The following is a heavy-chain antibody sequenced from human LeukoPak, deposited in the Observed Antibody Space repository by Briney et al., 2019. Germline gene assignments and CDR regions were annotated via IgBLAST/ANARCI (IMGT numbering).Heavy chain of an antibody. Sequence: KASETLSLTCTVSGGSISSSSYYWGWIRQPPGKGLEWIGSIYYSGSTYYNPSLKSRVTISVDTSKNQFSLKLSSVTAADTAVYYCAAYSSSWYYYISDYWGQGTLVTVSS. V-gene: IGHV4-39*07. CDR3: AAYSSSWYYYISDY. D-gene: IGHD6-13*01. J-gene: IGHJ4*02. CDR2: IYYSGST. CDR1: GGSISSSSYY.